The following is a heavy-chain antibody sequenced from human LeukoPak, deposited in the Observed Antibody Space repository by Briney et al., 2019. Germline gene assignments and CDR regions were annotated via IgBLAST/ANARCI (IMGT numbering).Heavy chain of an antibody. CDR1: GVSISSGGYS. Sequence: SETLSLTCAVSGVSISSGGYSWSWIRQPPGKGLEWIGYIYHSGSTYYNPSLKSRVTISVDRSKNQFSLKLSSVTAADTAVYYCASGGSGSYYMDFDYWGQGTLVTASS. J-gene: IGHJ4*02. V-gene: IGHV4-30-2*01. CDR3: ASGGSGSYYMDFDY. D-gene: IGHD1-26*01. CDR2: IYHSGST.